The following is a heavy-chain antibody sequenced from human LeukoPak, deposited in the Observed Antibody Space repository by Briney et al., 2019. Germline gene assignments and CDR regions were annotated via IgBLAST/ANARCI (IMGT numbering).Heavy chain of an antibody. CDR2: IFHDGNT. Sequence: SETLSLTCTVSGGPISPYCWSWIRQAPGKGLEWIGCIFHDGNTHYDPSLKKRVTISLDTSKNQFSLNLTSVTAADTAVYYCARVLRNFDWLDAFDIWGQGTMVTVSS. D-gene: IGHD3-9*01. CDR3: ARVLRNFDWLDAFDI. CDR1: GGPISPYC. J-gene: IGHJ3*02. V-gene: IGHV4-59*01.